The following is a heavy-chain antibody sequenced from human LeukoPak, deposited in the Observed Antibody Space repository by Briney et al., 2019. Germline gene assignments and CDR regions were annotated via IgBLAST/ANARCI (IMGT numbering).Heavy chain of an antibody. Sequence: PGGSLRLSCAASGFTFSSYAMSWVRQAPGKGLEWVSAISGSGGSTYYADSVKGQFTISRDNSKNTLYLQMNSLRAEDTAVYYCANAIEPQMATINYIDYWGQGTLVTVSS. CDR1: GFTFSSYA. V-gene: IGHV3-23*01. CDR3: ANAIEPQMATINYIDY. D-gene: IGHD5-24*01. J-gene: IGHJ4*02. CDR2: ISGSGGST.